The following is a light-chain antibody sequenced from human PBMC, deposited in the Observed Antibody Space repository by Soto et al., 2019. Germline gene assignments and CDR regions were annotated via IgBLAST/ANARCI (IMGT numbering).Light chain of an antibody. CDR2: AAS. CDR3: QQYSNWPRT. J-gene: IGKJ4*01. CDR1: ESVARN. V-gene: IGKV3-15*01. Sequence: EIVLTQSPVTLSVSPGERAALSCRASESVARNLAWFQQKPGQAPRLLIYAASTRATGIPARFSGSGSVTEFTLTISSLQSEDSALYFCQQYSNWPRTFGGVTKVEIK.